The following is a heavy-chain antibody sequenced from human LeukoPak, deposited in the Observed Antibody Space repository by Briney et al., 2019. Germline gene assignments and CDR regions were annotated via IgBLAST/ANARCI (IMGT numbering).Heavy chain of an antibody. Sequence: GESLKISCKGSGYSFTSYWIGGVRQMPGKGLEWMGIIYPSDSDSRYSPSFQGQVTMSADKSISTAYLQWSSLKASDTAMYYCARRRYGSGIFDYWGQGTLVTVSS. CDR3: ARRRYGSGIFDY. V-gene: IGHV5-51*01. CDR1: GYSFTSYW. D-gene: IGHD3-10*01. CDR2: IYPSDSDS. J-gene: IGHJ4*02.